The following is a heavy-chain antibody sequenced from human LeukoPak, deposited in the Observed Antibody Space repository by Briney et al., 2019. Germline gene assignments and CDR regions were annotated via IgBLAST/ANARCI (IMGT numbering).Heavy chain of an antibody. CDR1: GFTFSSYS. Sequence: GGSLRLSCAASGFTFSSYSMNWVRQAPGKGLEWVSYISSSSSTIYYADSVKGRFTISRDNAKNSLYLQMNSLRAEDTAVYYCARASSSGWYDYWGQGTLVTVSS. CDR3: ARASSSGWYDY. CDR2: ISSSSSTI. J-gene: IGHJ4*02. V-gene: IGHV3-48*01. D-gene: IGHD6-19*01.